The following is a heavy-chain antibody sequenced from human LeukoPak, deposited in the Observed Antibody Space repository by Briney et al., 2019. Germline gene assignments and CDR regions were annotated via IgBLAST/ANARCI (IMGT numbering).Heavy chain of an antibody. J-gene: IGHJ5*01. Sequence: SETLSLTCSVSGQSTTTYRWSWIRQSAAKGLEWMGRIDEDGSTTYSPSLRSRVTVSADTSKNQVSLKLKFVTAADTAVYFCARGYRSTTHCHFGSWGRGTLVTVSS. CDR2: IDEDGST. D-gene: IGHD2-2*01. V-gene: IGHV4-4*07. CDR1: GQSTTTYR. CDR3: ARGYRSTTHCHFGS.